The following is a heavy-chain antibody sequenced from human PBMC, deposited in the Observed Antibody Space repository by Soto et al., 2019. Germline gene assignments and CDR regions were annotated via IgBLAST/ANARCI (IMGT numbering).Heavy chain of an antibody. J-gene: IGHJ5*02. CDR2: IYYSGST. D-gene: IGHD3-10*01. V-gene: IGHV4-31*03. Sequence: SETLSLTCTVSGGSISSGGYYWSWIRQHPGKGLERIGYIYYSGSTYYNPSLKSRVTISVDTSKNQFSLKLSSVTAADTAVYYCARGRYYGSGSYYKYNWFDPWGQGTLVTVSS. CDR3: ARGRYYGSGSYYKYNWFDP. CDR1: GGSISSGGYY.